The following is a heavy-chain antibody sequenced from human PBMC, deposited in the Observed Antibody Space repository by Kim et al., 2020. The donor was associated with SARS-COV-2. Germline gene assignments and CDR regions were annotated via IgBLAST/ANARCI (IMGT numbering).Heavy chain of an antibody. Sequence: GGSLRLSCAASGFTFSSYAMSWVRQAPGKGLEWVSAISGSGGSTYYADSVKGRFTISRDNSKNTLYLQMNSLRAEDTAVYYCATSGLWFGEPYFDYWGQGTLVTVSS. J-gene: IGHJ4*02. D-gene: IGHD3-10*01. CDR2: ISGSGGST. CDR3: ATSGLWFGEPYFDY. CDR1: GFTFSSYA. V-gene: IGHV3-23*01.